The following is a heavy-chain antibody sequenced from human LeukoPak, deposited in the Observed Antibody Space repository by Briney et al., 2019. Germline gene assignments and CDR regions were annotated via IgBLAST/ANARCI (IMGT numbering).Heavy chain of an antibody. CDR2: IFYSGST. D-gene: IGHD2-15*01. Sequence: SETLSLTCAVYGGSFSGYYWSWIRKPPGKGLEWVGSIFYSGSTYYNPSLKSRVTISVDTSKNQFSLKLRSVTAADTAVYYCARVPCSAGSCYSGYYYYMDVWGKGTTVTVSS. V-gene: IGHV4-34*12. CDR1: GGSFSGYY. J-gene: IGHJ6*03. CDR3: ARVPCSAGSCYSGYYYYMDV.